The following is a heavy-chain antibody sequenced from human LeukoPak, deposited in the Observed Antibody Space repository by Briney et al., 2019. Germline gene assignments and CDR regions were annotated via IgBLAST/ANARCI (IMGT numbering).Heavy chain of an antibody. Sequence: SETLSLTCAVYGGSFSGYYWSWIRQPPGKGLEWIGEINHSGSTNYNPSLKSRVTISVDTSKNQFSLKLSSVTAADTAVYYCARPRVLYSYHHDAFDIWGQGTMVTVSS. CDR2: INHSGST. J-gene: IGHJ3*02. CDR1: GGSFSGYY. D-gene: IGHD5-18*01. CDR3: ARPRVLYSYHHDAFDI. V-gene: IGHV4-34*01.